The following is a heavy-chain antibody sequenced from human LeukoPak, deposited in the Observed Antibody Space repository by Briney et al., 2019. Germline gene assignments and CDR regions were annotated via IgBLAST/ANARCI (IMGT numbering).Heavy chain of an antibody. Sequence: SGGSLRLSCAASGFTFSNYYMSWIRQAPGKGLEWVPYISSSGTTMYYADSVKGRFIISRDNAKNSLFLQMNSLRAEDTAVYYCARGDYDKYGMDVWGQGTTVTVSS. CDR2: ISSSGTTM. CDR1: GFTFSNYY. J-gene: IGHJ6*02. V-gene: IGHV3-11*01. CDR3: ARGDYDKYGMDV.